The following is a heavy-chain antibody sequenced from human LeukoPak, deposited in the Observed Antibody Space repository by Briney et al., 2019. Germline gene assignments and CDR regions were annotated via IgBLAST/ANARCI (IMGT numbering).Heavy chain of an antibody. CDR3: GGEETRYWRNNSCYWGVFHY. V-gene: IGHV4-59*01. J-gene: IGHJ4*02. D-gene: IGHD2-2*01. Sequence: SETLSLTCTVSGGSISSYYWSWIRQPPGKGLEWIGYIYYSGSTNYNPSLKSRVTISVDTSKNQFSLKLSSVTAADTAVYYCGGEETRYWRNNSCYWGVFHYWGQGTLVTVSS. CDR1: GGSISSYY. CDR2: IYYSGST.